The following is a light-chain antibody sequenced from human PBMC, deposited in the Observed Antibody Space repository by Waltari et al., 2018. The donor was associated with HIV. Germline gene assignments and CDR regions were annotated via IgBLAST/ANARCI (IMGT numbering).Light chain of an antibody. CDR3: SSYTSSSTLGV. CDR1: SSAIGGHNH. V-gene: IGLV2-14*03. Sequence: QSALTHPASASGSPGQSITISCTCISSAIGGHNHVYVYQQHPGKAPKLMISDVSHRPSGVSNRFSGSKSGNTASLTISGLQAEDEADYYCSSYTSSSTLGVFGSGTKVTVL. J-gene: IGLJ1*01. CDR2: DVS.